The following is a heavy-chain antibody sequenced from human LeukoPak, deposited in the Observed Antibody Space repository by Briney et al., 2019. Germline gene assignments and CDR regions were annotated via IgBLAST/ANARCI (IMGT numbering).Heavy chain of an antibody. D-gene: IGHD6-13*01. CDR1: GVTFSSYV. CDR3: AKDNQDSSSWYLLDY. V-gene: IGHV3-30*18. Sequence: GGSLRLSCGASGVTFSSYVMSWVRQAPGKGLEWVAVISYDGSNKYYADSVKGRFAISRDNSKNTLYLQMNSLRAEDTAVYYCAKDNQDSSSWYLLDYWGQGTLVTVSS. J-gene: IGHJ4*02. CDR2: ISYDGSNK.